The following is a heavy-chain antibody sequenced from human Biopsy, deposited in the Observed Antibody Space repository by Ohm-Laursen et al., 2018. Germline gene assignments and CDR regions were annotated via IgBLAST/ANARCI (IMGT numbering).Heavy chain of an antibody. D-gene: IGHD3-22*01. J-gene: IGHJ2*01. CDR2: VYYTGST. CDR3: ARDRGYYSDRTVPGYFDL. CDR1: GDSISSYY. V-gene: IGHV4-59*01. Sequence: SDTLSFTCTVSGDSISSYYWSWIRQSPGKGLEWIGYVYYTGSTGYNPSLQSRVTISVDTSKNHFSLRLRSVTPADTAIYYCARDRGYYSDRTVPGYFDLWGRGTLVTVSS.